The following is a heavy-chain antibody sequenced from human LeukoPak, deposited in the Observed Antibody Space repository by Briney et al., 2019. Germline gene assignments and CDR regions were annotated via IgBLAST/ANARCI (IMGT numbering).Heavy chain of an antibody. J-gene: IGHJ4*02. D-gene: IGHD2-15*01. CDR2: ISYDGSNK. CDR1: GFTFSSYG. CDR3: ASLVVVAATPFDY. V-gene: IGHV3-30*03. Sequence: GRSLRLSCAASGFTFSSYGMYWVRQAPGKGLEWVAVISYDGSNKYYADSVKGRFTISRDNSKNTLYLQMNSLRAEDTAVYYCASLVVVAATPFDYWGQGTLVTVSS.